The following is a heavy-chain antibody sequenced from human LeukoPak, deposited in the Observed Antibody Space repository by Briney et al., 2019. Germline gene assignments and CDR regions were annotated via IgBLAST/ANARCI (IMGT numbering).Heavy chain of an antibody. Sequence: GGSLRLSCAASGFTFSSYSTNWVRQAPGKGLEWVSAISSSSSYIYYADSVKGRFTVSRDNAKNSLYLQMNSLRAEDTAVYYCARDEGIVVVPAAMLFDYWGQGTLVTVSS. CDR2: ISSSSSYI. CDR3: ARDEGIVVVPAAMLFDY. CDR1: GFTFSSYS. D-gene: IGHD2-2*01. J-gene: IGHJ4*02. V-gene: IGHV3-21*01.